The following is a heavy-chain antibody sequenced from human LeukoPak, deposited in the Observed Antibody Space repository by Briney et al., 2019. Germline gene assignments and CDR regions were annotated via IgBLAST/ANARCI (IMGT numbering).Heavy chain of an antibody. Sequence: ASVKVSCKASGYTFSDYYVHWVRQAPGQGLEWMGLINPNTGATSILQKFQGRVTMTRDTSTTTVYMELTRLSFDDTAVYYCARGERSFYFEYWGQGTLVSVSS. CDR2: INPNTGAT. V-gene: IGHV1-2*06. CDR3: ARGERSFYFEY. D-gene: IGHD3-16*01. J-gene: IGHJ4*02. CDR1: GYTFSDYY.